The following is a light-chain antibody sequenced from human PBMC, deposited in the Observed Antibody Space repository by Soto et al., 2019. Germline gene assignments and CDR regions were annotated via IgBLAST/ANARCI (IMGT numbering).Light chain of an antibody. Sequence: QSALTQPASVSGSPGQSITISCTGTGSDVGACNYVSWYQHRPGKAPQLMISEVTKRPSGVSDRFSGSKSGNTASLTISGLQAEDEADYYCSSYTTTTTQVFGGGTKLTVL. V-gene: IGLV2-14*01. CDR3: SSYTTTTTQV. J-gene: IGLJ2*01. CDR2: EVT. CDR1: GSDVGACNY.